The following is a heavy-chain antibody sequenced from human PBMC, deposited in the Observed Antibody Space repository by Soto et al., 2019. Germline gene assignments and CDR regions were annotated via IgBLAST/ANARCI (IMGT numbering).Heavy chain of an antibody. J-gene: IGHJ4*02. Sequence: ASVKVSCKASGGTFSSYAISWVRQAPGQGLEWMGGIIPIFGTANYAQKFQGRVTITADESTSTAYMELSSLRSEDTAVYYCASSGPAYDSSGYTSYFAYWGQGTLVTVSS. CDR3: ASSGPAYDSSGYTSYFAY. V-gene: IGHV1-69*13. D-gene: IGHD3-22*01. CDR1: GGTFSSYA. CDR2: IIPIFGTA.